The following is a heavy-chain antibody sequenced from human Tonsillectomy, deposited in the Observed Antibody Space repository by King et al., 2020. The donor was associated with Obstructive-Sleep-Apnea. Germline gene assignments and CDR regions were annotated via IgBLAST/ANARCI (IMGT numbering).Heavy chain of an antibody. D-gene: IGHD6-13*01. CDR1: GDSISSGYY. CDR2: IYHSGST. J-gene: IGHJ4*02. CDR3: ARVQQLGFDY. Sequence: QLQESGPGLVKPSETLSLTCTVSGDSISSGYYWGWIRQPPGKGLEGIGSIYHSGSTYYNPSLKSRVTISVDTSKNQFSLKLSSVTAADTAVYYCARVQQLGFDYWGQGTLVTVSS. V-gene: IGHV4-38-2*02.